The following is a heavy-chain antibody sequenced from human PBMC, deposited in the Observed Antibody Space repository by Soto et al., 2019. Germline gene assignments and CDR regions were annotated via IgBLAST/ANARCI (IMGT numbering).Heavy chain of an antibody. D-gene: IGHD1-26*01. J-gene: IGHJ4*02. V-gene: IGHV3-23*01. CDR1: GFTFSSYA. Sequence: EVQLLESGGGLVQPGGSLRLSCAASGFTFSSYAMNWVRQAPGKGLEWVSVISGSDGSTYYADSVQGRFTISRDNSKNTLELQMNSLRAEDTAVYYCAKRGIGTYFDYWGQGTLVTVSS. CDR2: ISGSDGST. CDR3: AKRGIGTYFDY.